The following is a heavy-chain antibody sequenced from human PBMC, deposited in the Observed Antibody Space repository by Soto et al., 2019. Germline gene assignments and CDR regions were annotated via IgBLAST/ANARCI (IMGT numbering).Heavy chain of an antibody. V-gene: IGHV1-18*01. J-gene: IGHJ6*02. CDR2: ISISKGKT. CDR1: GYTFRNYD. D-gene: IGHD3-10*01. CDR3: ARKSYIGNFSLDV. Sequence: QVQLVQSGAEVKRPGASVKVSCKASGYTFRNYDVAWVRRAPGHGLEWMGWISISKGKTYYQESLQGRVTMSMDTGRITVYMEVRSLRSDDTAVYYWARKSYIGNFSLDVWGQGTTVTVSS.